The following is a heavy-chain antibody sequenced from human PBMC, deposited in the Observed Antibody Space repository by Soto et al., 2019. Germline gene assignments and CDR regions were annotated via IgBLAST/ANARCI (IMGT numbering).Heavy chain of an antibody. V-gene: IGHV4-39*01. CDR2: IDYSGTT. CDR3: ARRTNTAGGWFDS. Sequence: PSETLSLTCTVSGGSTSSSSYHWGWIRQPPGKGLEWIGSIDYSGTTFYNASLNSRVTISADTSKNQFSLKLSSVTAADTALYYCARRTNTAGGWFDSWGQGAMVTVSA. D-gene: IGHD6-13*01. J-gene: IGHJ5*01. CDR1: GGSTSSSSYH.